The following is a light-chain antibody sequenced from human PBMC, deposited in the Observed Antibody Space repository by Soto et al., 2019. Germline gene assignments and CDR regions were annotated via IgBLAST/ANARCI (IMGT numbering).Light chain of an antibody. J-gene: IGKJ1*01. CDR1: QSISRW. V-gene: IGKV1-5*03. CDR2: EAS. CDR3: QQYNSYPWT. Sequence: DIQMTQSPPTLSASVGDRVTISCRASQSISRWVAWYQQKPGKDPKVVMYEASTLEGGVPTRISGSGYGTEFTYTISDLQHGDLGTYYCQQYNSYPWTFGQGTKVEI.